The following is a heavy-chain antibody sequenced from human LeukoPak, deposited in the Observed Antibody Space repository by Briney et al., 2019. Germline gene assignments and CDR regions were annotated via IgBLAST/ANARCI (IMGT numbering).Heavy chain of an antibody. Sequence: SETLSLTCTVSAGSISNRNYYWGWIRQPPGKGLEWIGSIYYSGSTYYNPSLKSRVTISVDTSKNQFSLKLSSVTAADTAVYYCARTHPQVGATINWFDPWGQGTLVTVSS. CDR2: IYYSGST. J-gene: IGHJ5*02. V-gene: IGHV4-39*07. CDR1: AGSISNRNYY. CDR3: ARTHPQVGATINWFDP. D-gene: IGHD1-26*01.